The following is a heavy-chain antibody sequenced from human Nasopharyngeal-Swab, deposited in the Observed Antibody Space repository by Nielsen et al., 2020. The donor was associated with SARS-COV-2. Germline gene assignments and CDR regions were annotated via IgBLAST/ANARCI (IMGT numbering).Heavy chain of an antibody. CDR3: ARRYFDWSDY. V-gene: IGHV3-74*01. CDR1: GFTLSSYW. J-gene: IGHJ4*02. Sequence: PGGSLRLSCAASGFTLSSYWMPWVRQAPGKGLVWVSRISGDGSNTFYADSVKGRFTISRDNAKNSLYLQMNSLRAEDTAVYYCARRYFDWSDYWGQGTLVTVSS. CDR2: ISGDGSNT. D-gene: IGHD3-9*01.